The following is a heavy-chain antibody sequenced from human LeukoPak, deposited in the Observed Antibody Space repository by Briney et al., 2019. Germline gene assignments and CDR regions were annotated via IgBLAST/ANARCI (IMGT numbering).Heavy chain of an antibody. Sequence: SETLSLTCTVSGYSISSGYYWGWIRQPPGKGLEWIGTIYHRGSTYYNPSLKSRVTISVDTSKNQFSLKLSSVTAADTAVYYCARGPGDDSSGHYPYYYYYMDVWGKGTTVTISS. D-gene: IGHD3-22*01. CDR3: ARGPGDDSSGHYPYYYYYMDV. CDR2: IYHRGST. J-gene: IGHJ6*03. CDR1: GYSISSGYY. V-gene: IGHV4-38-2*02.